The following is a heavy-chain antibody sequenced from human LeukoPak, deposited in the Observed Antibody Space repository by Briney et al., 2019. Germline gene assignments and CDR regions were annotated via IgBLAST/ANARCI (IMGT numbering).Heavy chain of an antibody. V-gene: IGHV4-59*08. CDR2: IYYSGST. CDR3: ARLETGYSSGWYGGNEYYFDY. CDR1: GASISSYY. J-gene: IGHJ4*02. Sequence: PSETLSLTCTVSGASISSYYWSWIRQPPGKGLEWIGHIYYSGSTYYNPSLKSRVTISVDTSKNQFSLKLSSVTAADTAVYYCARLETGYSSGWYGGNEYYFDYWGQGTLVTVSS. D-gene: IGHD6-19*01.